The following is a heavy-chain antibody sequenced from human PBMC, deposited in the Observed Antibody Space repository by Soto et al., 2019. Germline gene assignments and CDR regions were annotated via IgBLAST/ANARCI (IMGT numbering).Heavy chain of an antibody. J-gene: IGHJ4*01. CDR1: GGSISDFY. D-gene: IGHD1-26*01. Sequence: SETLSLTCTVSGGSISDFYWSWIRQPPGKGLEWIGYIYYSGSTNYNPSLKSRVTISVDTSKNHFSLNLRSMSPADTAVYYCARVGRLAVRTFDYWGPGALVTAYS. CDR2: IYYSGST. V-gene: IGHV4-59*01. CDR3: ARVGRLAVRTFDY.